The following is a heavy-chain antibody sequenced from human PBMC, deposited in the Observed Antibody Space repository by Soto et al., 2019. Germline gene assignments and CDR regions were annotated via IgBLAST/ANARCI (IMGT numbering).Heavy chain of an antibody. V-gene: IGHV3-7*01. CDR2: IKQDGSEK. CDR1: GFTFSSYW. D-gene: IGHD5-12*01. Sequence: GWSLRLSCAASGFTFSSYWMSWVRQAPGKGLEWVANIKQDGSEKYYVDSVKGRFTISRDNAKNSLYLQMNSLRAEDTAVYYCARGSRGDMVGDFDYWGQGTLVTVSS. CDR3: ARGSRGDMVGDFDY. J-gene: IGHJ4*02.